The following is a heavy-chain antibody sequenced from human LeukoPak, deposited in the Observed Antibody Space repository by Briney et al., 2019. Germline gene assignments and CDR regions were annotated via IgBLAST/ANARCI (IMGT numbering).Heavy chain of an antibody. D-gene: IGHD2-2*01. CDR2: INPNSGGT. CDR1: GYTFTGYY. Sequence: ASVKVSCEASGYTFTGYYMHWVRQAPGQGLEWMGWINPNSGGTNYAQKFQGRVTMTRDTSISTAYMELSRLRSDDTAVYYCARGLIPAATPFDYWGQGTLVTVSS. J-gene: IGHJ4*02. V-gene: IGHV1-2*02. CDR3: ARGLIPAATPFDY.